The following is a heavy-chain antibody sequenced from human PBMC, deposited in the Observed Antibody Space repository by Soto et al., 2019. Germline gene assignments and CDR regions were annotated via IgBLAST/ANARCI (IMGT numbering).Heavy chain of an antibody. CDR2: ISAYNGNT. Sequence: ASVKVSCKASGYTFTSYGISWVRQAPGQGLEWMGWISAYNGNTNYAQKLQGRVTMTADKSTSTAYMELSSLRSEDTAVYYCATVGSGRSPYGMDVWGQGTTVTVS. CDR1: GYTFTSYG. CDR3: ATVGSGRSPYGMDV. V-gene: IGHV1-18*01. D-gene: IGHD3-10*01. J-gene: IGHJ6*02.